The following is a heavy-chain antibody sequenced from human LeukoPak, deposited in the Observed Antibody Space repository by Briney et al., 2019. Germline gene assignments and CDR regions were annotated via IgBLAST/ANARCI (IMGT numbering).Heavy chain of an antibody. CDR2: INSDGSST. V-gene: IGHV3-74*01. D-gene: IGHD6-13*01. J-gene: IGHJ4*02. CDR3: ARGSRGNIAAAGHFDY. CDR1: GFTFSSHW. Sequence: PGGSLRLSCAASGFTFSSHWMHWVRQGPGKGLVWVSRINSDGSSTTYADSVNGRFTMSRDNAKNSLYLQMNSLRAEDTAAYYCARGSRGNIAAAGHFDYWGQGTLVTVSS.